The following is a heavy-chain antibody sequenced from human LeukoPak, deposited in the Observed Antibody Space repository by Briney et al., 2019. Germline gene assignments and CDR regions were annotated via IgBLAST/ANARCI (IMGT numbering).Heavy chain of an antibody. J-gene: IGHJ4*02. D-gene: IGHD4-23*01. CDR3: AKDQGSSTTVALDY. V-gene: IGHV3-43D*03. CDR2: ISWDGGST. Sequence: GGSLRRSCAASGFTFDDYATHWVRQAPGKGLEWVSLISWDGGSTYYADSVKGRFTISRDNSKNSLYLQMNSLRAEDTAVYYCAKDQGSSTTVALDYWGQGTLVTVSS. CDR1: GFTFDDYA.